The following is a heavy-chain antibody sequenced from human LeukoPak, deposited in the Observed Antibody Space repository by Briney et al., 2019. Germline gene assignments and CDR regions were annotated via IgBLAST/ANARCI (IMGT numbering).Heavy chain of an antibody. Sequence: SETLSLTCTVSGGSISSYYWSWIRQPPGKGLEWIGYIYYSGSTNYNPSLKSRVTISVDKSKNQFSLKLSSVTAADTAVYYCAQWELVGGFDYWGQGTLVTVSS. CDR2: IYYSGST. CDR1: GGSISSYY. D-gene: IGHD1-26*01. J-gene: IGHJ4*02. V-gene: IGHV4-59*12. CDR3: AQWELVGGFDY.